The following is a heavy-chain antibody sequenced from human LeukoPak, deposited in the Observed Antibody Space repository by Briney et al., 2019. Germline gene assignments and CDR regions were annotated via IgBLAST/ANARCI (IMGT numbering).Heavy chain of an antibody. CDR1: RFTFSDYY. D-gene: IGHD1-1*01. Sequence: GGSLRLSCAASRFTFSDYYMSWIRQAPGKGLEWVSYISGSGSTIYYADSVKGRFTISRDNAKNSLYLQMNSLRAEDTAVYYCARVRERRYFDYWGQGTLVTVSS. CDR2: ISGSGSTI. V-gene: IGHV3-11*01. CDR3: ARVRERRYFDY. J-gene: IGHJ4*02.